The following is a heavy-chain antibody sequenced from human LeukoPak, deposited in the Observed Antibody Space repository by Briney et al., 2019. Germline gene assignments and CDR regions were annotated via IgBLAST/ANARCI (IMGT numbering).Heavy chain of an antibody. D-gene: IGHD3-10*02. CDR3: AKCSAGYYNDAFDI. J-gene: IGHJ3*02. V-gene: IGHV3-23*01. CDR1: GFTFDNYA. CDR2: ISGGGAKR. Sequence: GGSLRLSCAASGFTFDNYAMNWVRQAPGKGLEWVSYISGGGAKRHYSDSVKGRFTLSRDNPKNTLYLQINNLRAEDTAMYYCAKCSAGYYNDAFDIWGRGTMVTVSS.